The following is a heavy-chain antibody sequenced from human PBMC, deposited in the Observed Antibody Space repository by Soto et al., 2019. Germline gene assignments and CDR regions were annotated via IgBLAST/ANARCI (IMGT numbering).Heavy chain of an antibody. D-gene: IGHD3-10*01. CDR1: GGSISSGGYY. CDR3: ASMVRGVIYFDY. V-gene: IGHV4-31*03. CDR2: IYYSGST. Sequence: SETLSLTCTVSGGSISSGGYYWSWIRQHPGKGLEWIGYIYYSGSTYYNPSLKSRVTISVDRSKNQFSLKLSSVTAADTAVYYCASMVRGVIYFDYWGQGTLVTVSS. J-gene: IGHJ4*02.